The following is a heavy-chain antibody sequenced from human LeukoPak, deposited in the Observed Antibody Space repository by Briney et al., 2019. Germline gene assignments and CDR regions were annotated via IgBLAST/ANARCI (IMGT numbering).Heavy chain of an antibody. CDR2: IRYDGIVK. D-gene: IGHD2/OR15-2a*01. CDR1: GFSFRTYG. V-gene: IGHV3-30*02. J-gene: IGHJ5*02. CDR3: AKDDYCNSLVDP. Sequence: PGGSLRLSCAASGFSFRTYGMHWVRQAPGKGLEWVSFIRYDGIVKYYAASVKGRFTISRDNSKNALYLQMNSLRTEDTAVYFCAKDDYCNSLVDPWGQGTLVTVSS.